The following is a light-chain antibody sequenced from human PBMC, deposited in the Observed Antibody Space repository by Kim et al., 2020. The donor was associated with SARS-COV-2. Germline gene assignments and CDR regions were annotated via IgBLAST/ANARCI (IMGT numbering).Light chain of an antibody. V-gene: IGLV1-47*01. CDR3: AAWDDSLSAYVV. CDR2: RNN. J-gene: IGLJ2*01. CDR1: SSNSGSNY. Sequence: RVTISCSGSSSNSGSNYVYWYQQLPGTAPKLLIYRNNQRPSGVPDRFSGSKSGTSASLAISGLRSEDEADYYCAAWDDSLSAYVVFGGGTQLTVL.